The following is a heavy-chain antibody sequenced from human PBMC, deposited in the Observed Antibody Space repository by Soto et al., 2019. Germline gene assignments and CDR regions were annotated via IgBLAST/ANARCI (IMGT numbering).Heavy chain of an antibody. CDR3: ARSAGNAGRFSEY. D-gene: IGHD2-15*01. CDR1: GYPFTSYW. Sequence: PGESLKISGTRCGYPFTSYWIGWVRPMAGEGLEWLWVIYPGDSDTRYSPSFQGQVTISADKSINTAYLQCGSLKASDSAIYSSARSAGNAGRFSEYWAQGTLVPVSS. J-gene: IGHJ4*02. V-gene: IGHV5-51*01. CDR2: IYPGDSDT.